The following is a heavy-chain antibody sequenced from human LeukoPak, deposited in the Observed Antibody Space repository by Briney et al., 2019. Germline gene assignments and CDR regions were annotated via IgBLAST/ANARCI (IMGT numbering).Heavy chain of an antibody. V-gene: IGHV3-48*04. CDR3: ARFSSWLDY. CDR1: GFTFSTYP. D-gene: IGHD6-13*01. Sequence: GGSLRLSCTASGFTFSTYPMNWVRQAPGKGLEWVSHILSSTDTIYYADSVKGRFTISRDNAKNSLYLQMNSLRAEDTAVYYCARFSSWLDYWGQGTLVTVSS. J-gene: IGHJ4*02. CDR2: ILSSTDTI.